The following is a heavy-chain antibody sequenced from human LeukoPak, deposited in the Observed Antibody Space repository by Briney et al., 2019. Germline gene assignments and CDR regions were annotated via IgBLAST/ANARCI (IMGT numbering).Heavy chain of an antibody. J-gene: IGHJ6*04. D-gene: IGHD3-10*01. CDR3: ARDPGAITMVRGVGYYYYGMDV. Sequence: GGSLRLSCAASGFTFSSYGMHWVRQAPGKGLEWVAIISYDGSNKYYADSVKGRFTISRDNSKNTLYLQMNSLRAEDTAVYYCARDPGAITMVRGVGYYYYGMDVWGKGTTVTVSS. V-gene: IGHV3-30*03. CDR2: ISYDGSNK. CDR1: GFTFSSYG.